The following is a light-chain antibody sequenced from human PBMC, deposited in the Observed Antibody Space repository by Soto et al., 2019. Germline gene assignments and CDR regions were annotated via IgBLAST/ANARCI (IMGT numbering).Light chain of an antibody. CDR3: QQTYTSRLT. CDR1: QSVSSK. CDR2: GAS. V-gene: IGKV3-15*01. Sequence: EIVMTQSPATLSVSPGERATLSCRASQSVSSKLAWYQQKPGQAPRLLIYGASTRATGIPARFSGSGSGTEFTLTISSLQSEDFATYYCQQTYTSRLTFGGGTKVE. J-gene: IGKJ4*01.